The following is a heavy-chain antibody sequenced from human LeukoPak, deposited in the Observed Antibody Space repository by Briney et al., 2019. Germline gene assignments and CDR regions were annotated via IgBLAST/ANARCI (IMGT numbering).Heavy chain of an antibody. V-gene: IGHV3-30-3*01. CDR1: GVTFSSYA. J-gene: IGHJ4*02. D-gene: IGHD3-22*01. CDR2: ISYDGSNK. Sequence: GGSLRLSCAASGVTFSSYAMHWVRQAPGRGLEWVAVISYDGSNKYYADSVKGRFTISRDNSKNTLYLQMNSLRAEDTTVYYCARDPGSGYPDYWGQGTLVTVSS. CDR3: ARDPGSGYPDY.